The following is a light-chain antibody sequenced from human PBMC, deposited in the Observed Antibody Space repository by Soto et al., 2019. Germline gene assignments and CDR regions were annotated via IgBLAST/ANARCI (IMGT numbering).Light chain of an antibody. V-gene: IGKV3-20*01. CDR2: GAS. J-gene: IGKJ5*01. Sequence: EIVLTQSPGTLSLSPGERATLSCRASQTVSSSYLAWYQQKPGLAPRLLIYGASSRATGIPDRFSGSGSGTDFTLTISRLEPEDFAVYYCQQYGSSPPNFDQGTRLEIK. CDR3: QQYGSSPPN. CDR1: QTVSSSY.